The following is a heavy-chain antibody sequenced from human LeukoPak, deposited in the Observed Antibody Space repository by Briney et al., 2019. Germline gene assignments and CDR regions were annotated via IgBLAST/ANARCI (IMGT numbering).Heavy chain of an antibody. CDR2: ISSSSSYI. D-gene: IGHD4-23*01. CDR1: GFTFSSYS. Sequence: GGSLRLSCAVSGFTFSSYSMNWVRQAPGKGLEWVSSISSSSSYIYYADSVKGRFTISRDNAKNSLYLQMNSLRAEDTAVYYCARGFGGGNPSWFDPWGQGTLVTVSS. V-gene: IGHV3-21*01. CDR3: ARGFGGGNPSWFDP. J-gene: IGHJ5*02.